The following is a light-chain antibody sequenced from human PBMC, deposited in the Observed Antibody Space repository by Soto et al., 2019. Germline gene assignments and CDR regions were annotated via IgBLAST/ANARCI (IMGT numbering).Light chain of an antibody. CDR1: QGISSA. CDR2: DAS. CDR3: QQFNNDPTIT. Sequence: AIQLTQSPSSLSASVGDRVTITCRASQGISSALAWYQQKPGKAPKLLIYDASSLESGVPSRFSSSGSGTDFTLTISSLQPEDFATYYCQQFNNDPTITGGQGTRLEIK. V-gene: IGKV1D-13*01. J-gene: IGKJ5*01.